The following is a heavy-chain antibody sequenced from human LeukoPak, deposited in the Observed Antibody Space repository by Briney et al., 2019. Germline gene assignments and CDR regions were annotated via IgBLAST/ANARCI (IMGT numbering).Heavy chain of an antibody. Sequence: SVKVSCKASGGTFNSYAISWVRQAPGQGLEWMGGIIPIFGTANYAQKFQGRVTITADESTSTAYMELSSLRSEDTAVYYCARDRRYYGSGSYYFDYWGQGTLVTVSS. J-gene: IGHJ4*02. D-gene: IGHD3-10*01. V-gene: IGHV1-69*01. CDR3: ARDRRYYGSGSYYFDY. CDR1: GGTFNSYA. CDR2: IIPIFGTA.